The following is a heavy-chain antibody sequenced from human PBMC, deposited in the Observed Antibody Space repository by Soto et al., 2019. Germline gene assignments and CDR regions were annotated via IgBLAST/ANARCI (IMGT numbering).Heavy chain of an antibody. J-gene: IGHJ3*02. V-gene: IGHV4-4*07. CDR3: ARDLGTAMVNDAFDI. CDR2: IYTSGST. Sequence: SETLSLTCTVSGGSISSYYWSWIRQPAGKGLEWIGRIYTSGSTNYNPSLKSRVTMSVDTSKNQFSLKLSSVTAADTAVYYCARDLGTAMVNDAFDIWGQGTMVTVSS. D-gene: IGHD5-18*01. CDR1: GGSISSYY.